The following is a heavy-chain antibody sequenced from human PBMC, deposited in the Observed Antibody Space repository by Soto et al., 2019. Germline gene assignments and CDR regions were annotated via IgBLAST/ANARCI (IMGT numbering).Heavy chain of an antibody. Sequence: EGQLVESGGGLVQPGGSLRLYCATSGFTFSDHYLEWVRQAPGKGLEWVGRSRNRAQSYTTEYAASVKGRFTISRDDSKNSLYLQVNSLTTDDTAVYYCVLWVRGVINYGGQGTLVTVSS. CDR3: VLWVRGVINY. V-gene: IGHV3-72*01. CDR2: SRNRAQSYTT. CDR1: GFTFSDHY. D-gene: IGHD3-10*01. J-gene: IGHJ4*02.